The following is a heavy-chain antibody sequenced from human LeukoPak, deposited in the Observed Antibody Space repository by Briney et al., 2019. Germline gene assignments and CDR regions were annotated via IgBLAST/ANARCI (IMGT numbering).Heavy chain of an antibody. Sequence: GGSLRLSCAASGFTFSSYWMSWVRQAPGKGLEWVASIRSYSSYIHYADSVKGRFTISRDDAKKSLYLQMNSLRAEGTAVYYCARSAFYSPYYFDYWGQGTLVTVSS. V-gene: IGHV3-21*01. D-gene: IGHD2-15*01. J-gene: IGHJ4*02. CDR3: ARSAFYSPYYFDY. CDR2: IRSYSSYI. CDR1: GFTFSSYW.